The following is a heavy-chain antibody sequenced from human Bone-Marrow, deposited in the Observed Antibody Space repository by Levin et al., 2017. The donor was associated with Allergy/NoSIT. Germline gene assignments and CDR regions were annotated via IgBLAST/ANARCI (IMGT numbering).Heavy chain of an antibody. Sequence: GGSLRLSCVGSGFSFESYGMNWVRQAPGKGLEWVAAIAYDGKNKKYGESVKGRFTVSRDNSENTLYLHMNSLRPEDTAVYYCAKDLWALYFDILTGRFHLWGQGTLVTVSS. CDR2: IAYDGKNK. CDR1: GFSFESYG. J-gene: IGHJ1*01. CDR3: AKDLWALYFDILTGRFHL. V-gene: IGHV3-30*18. D-gene: IGHD3-9*01.